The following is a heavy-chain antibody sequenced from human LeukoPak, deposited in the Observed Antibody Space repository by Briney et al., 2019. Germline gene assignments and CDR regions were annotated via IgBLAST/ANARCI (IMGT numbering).Heavy chain of an antibody. CDR1: GFTFSSYS. Sequence: PGGSLRLSCAASGFTFSSYSMNWVRQAPGKGLEWVSSISSSSGYIYYADSTKGRFTISRDNAKNSLYLQMNSLGAEDTALYYCARGQKETFTIFGVVIMMPFDYWGQGTPVTVSS. J-gene: IGHJ4*02. V-gene: IGHV3-21*01. CDR2: ISSSSGYI. D-gene: IGHD3-3*01. CDR3: ARGQKETFTIFGVVIMMPFDY.